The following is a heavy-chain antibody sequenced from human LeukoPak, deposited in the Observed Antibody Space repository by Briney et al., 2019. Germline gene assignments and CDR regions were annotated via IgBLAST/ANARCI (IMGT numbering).Heavy chain of an antibody. CDR2: ISSSSSTI. CDR3: ARDFKALRWLTPFDY. V-gene: IGHV3-48*02. CDR1: GFTFSSYS. J-gene: IGHJ4*02. Sequence: GGSLRLSCAASGFTFSSYSMTWVRQAPGKGLEWVSYISSSSSTIYYADSVKGRFTISRDNAKNSLYLQMNSLRDEDTAVYYCARDFKALRWLTPFDYWGQGTRVTVSS. D-gene: IGHD4-23*01.